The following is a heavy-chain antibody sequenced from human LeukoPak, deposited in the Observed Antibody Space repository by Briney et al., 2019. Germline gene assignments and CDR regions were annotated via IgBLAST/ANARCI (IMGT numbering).Heavy chain of an antibody. Sequence: GASVKVSCKASGYTFTSYGISWVRQAPGQGLEWMGWISAYNGNTNYARKLQGRVTMTTDTSTSTAYMELRSLRSDDTAVYYCARGGGSRDIVVVPAAIWFDPWGQGTLVTVSS. CDR3: ARGGGSRDIVVVPAAIWFDP. V-gene: IGHV1-18*01. D-gene: IGHD2-2*02. CDR2: ISAYNGNT. J-gene: IGHJ5*02. CDR1: GYTFTSYG.